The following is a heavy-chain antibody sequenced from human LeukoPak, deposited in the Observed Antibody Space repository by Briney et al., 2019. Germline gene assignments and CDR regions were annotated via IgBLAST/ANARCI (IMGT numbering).Heavy chain of an antibody. J-gene: IGHJ4*02. D-gene: IGHD6-19*01. V-gene: IGHV3-23*01. CDR3: AKGLGFLPQFDY. CDR2: ISGRGDST. CDR1: GFTFSSYA. Sequence: GGSLRLSCVASGFTFSSYAMGWVRQAPGKGLEWVSAISGRGDSTYYADSVKGRFSISRDNSKNTLHLQMNSLRAEDTAVYYCAKGLGFLPQFDYWGQGTLVAVSS.